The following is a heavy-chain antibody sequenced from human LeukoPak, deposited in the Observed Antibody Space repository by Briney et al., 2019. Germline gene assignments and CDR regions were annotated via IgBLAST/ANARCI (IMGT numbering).Heavy chain of an antibody. D-gene: IGHD5-18*01. V-gene: IGHV1-18*01. Sequence: VASVKLSCTASGYTFTSYGISWVRQAPGQGLEWMGWISAYNGNTNYAQKLQGRVTMPTETSTSTAYMELRSLRSDDTAVYYCARDPPSYSSPYDYWGQGPLVTVSS. J-gene: IGHJ4*02. CDR2: ISAYNGNT. CDR3: ARDPPSYSSPYDY. CDR1: GYTFTSYG.